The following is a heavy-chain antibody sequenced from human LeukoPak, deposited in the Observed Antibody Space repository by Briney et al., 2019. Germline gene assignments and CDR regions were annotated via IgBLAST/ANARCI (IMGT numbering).Heavy chain of an antibody. J-gene: IGHJ4*02. D-gene: IGHD3-10*01. CDR2: FDPEDGET. Sequence: GASVKVSCKVSGYTLTELSMHWVRQAPGKGLEWMGGFDPEDGETIYAQKFQGRVTMTEDTSTDTAYMELSSLRSEDTAVYYCARDPPTYYYGSGSYPYWGQGTLVTVSS. CDR1: GYTLTELS. CDR3: ARDPPTYYYGSGSYPY. V-gene: IGHV1-24*01.